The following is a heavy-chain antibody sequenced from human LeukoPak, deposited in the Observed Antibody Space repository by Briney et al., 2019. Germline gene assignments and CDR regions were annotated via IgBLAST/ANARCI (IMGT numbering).Heavy chain of an antibody. V-gene: IGHV4-39*07. CDR2: IYYSGST. J-gene: IGHJ5*02. Sequence: PSETLSLTCTVSGGSISSSSYYWGWIRQPPGKGLEWIGSIYYSGSTYYNPSLKSRVTISVDTSKNQFSLKLSSVTAADTAVYYCARTSVVTRGPGGQGTLVTVSS. D-gene: IGHD4-23*01. CDR3: ARTSVVTRGP. CDR1: GGSISSSSYY.